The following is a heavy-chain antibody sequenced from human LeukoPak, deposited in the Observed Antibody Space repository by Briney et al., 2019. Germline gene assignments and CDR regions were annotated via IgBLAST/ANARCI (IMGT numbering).Heavy chain of an antibody. CDR1: GGSFSGYY. CDR2: IYYSGST. J-gene: IGHJ4*02. D-gene: IGHD4-17*01. Sequence: SETLSLTCAVYGGSFSGYYWSWIRQPPGKGLEWIGYIYYSGSTNYNPSLKSRVTISVDTSKNQFSLKLSSVTAADTAVYYCARDWYGGYYFDYWGQGTLVTVSS. CDR3: ARDWYGGYYFDY. V-gene: IGHV4-59*01.